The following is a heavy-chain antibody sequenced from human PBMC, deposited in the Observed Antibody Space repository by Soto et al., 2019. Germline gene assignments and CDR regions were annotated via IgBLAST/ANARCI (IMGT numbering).Heavy chain of an antibody. CDR1: GFTFSSYA. V-gene: IGHV3-30-3*01. Sequence: GGSLRLSCAASGFTFSSYAMHWVRQAPGKGLEWVAVISYDGSNKYYADSVKGRFTISRDNSKNTLYLQMNSLRAEDTAVYYCARDLSPPLGGYYYYGMDVWGQGTTVTVSS. CDR2: ISYDGSNK. CDR3: ARDLSPPLGGYYYYGMDV. J-gene: IGHJ6*02.